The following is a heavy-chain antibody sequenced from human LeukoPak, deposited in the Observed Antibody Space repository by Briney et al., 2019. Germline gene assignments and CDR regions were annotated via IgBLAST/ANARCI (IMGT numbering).Heavy chain of an antibody. CDR1: GGSFSGYY. V-gene: IGHV4-34*01. J-gene: IGHJ4*02. CDR2: INHSGST. Sequence: SETLSLTCAVYGGSFSGYYWSWIRQPPGKGLEWIGEINHSGSTNYNPSLKSRVTISVDTSKNQFSLKLSSVTAADMAVYYCARGRNDFWSGYYPNTFDYWGQGTLVTVSS. D-gene: IGHD3-3*01. CDR3: ARGRNDFWSGYYPNTFDY.